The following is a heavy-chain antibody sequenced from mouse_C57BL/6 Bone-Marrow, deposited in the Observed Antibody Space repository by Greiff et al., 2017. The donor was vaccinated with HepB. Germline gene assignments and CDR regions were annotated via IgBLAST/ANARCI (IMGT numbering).Heavy chain of an antibody. CDR3: ARLDY. CDR2: INPGSGGT. Sequence: VQLQQSGAELVRPGTSVKVSCKASGYAFTNYLIEWVKQRPGQGLEWIGVINPGSGGTKYNAKVKGKATLTADKSSSTACMQLSSLTFEDSAVYFCARLDYWGQGTSVTVSS. V-gene: IGHV1-54*01. J-gene: IGHJ4*01. CDR1: GYAFTNYL.